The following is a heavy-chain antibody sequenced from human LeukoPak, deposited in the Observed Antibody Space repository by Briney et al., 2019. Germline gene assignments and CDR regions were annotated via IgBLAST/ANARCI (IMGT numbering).Heavy chain of an antibody. J-gene: IGHJ4*02. Sequence: GGSLRLSCAASGFTFSDYAMSWIRQAPGKGLEWVSYISSSGSTIYYADSVKGRFTISRDNAKNSLYLQMNSLRAEDTAVYYCARDRLRIFGVVTYMFDYWGQGTLVTVSS. CDR1: GFTFSDYA. CDR3: ARDRLRIFGVVTYMFDY. V-gene: IGHV3-11*01. CDR2: ISSSGSTI. D-gene: IGHD3-3*01.